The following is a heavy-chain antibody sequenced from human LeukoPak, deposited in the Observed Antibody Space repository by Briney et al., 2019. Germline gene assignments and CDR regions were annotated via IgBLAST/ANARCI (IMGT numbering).Heavy chain of an antibody. CDR3: ARDYADYVGYFFFDY. Sequence: GRSLRLSRAASGFTFNNYAMNWVRHAPGKGREWVSSISGGGETTYYADSAKRRFTISRDNSQNTLYLQMNSLRAEDTAVYYCARDYADYVGYFFFDYWGQGTLVTVSS. V-gene: IGHV3-23*01. CDR1: GFTFNNYA. D-gene: IGHD4-17*01. CDR2: ISGGGETT. J-gene: IGHJ4*02.